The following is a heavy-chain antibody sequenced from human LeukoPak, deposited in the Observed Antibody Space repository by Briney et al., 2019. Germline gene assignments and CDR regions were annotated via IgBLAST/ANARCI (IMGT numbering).Heavy chain of an antibody. CDR1: GFTFSSYW. CDR2: IKQDGSEK. CDR3: ARDLGWYYYDSSGALFDY. J-gene: IGHJ4*02. D-gene: IGHD3-22*01. V-gene: IGHV3-7*01. Sequence: GSLRLSGAASGFTFSSYWMSWVRQAPGKGLEWVANIKQDGSEKYYVDSVKGRFTISRDNAKNSLYLQMNSLRAEDTAVYYCARDLGWYYYDSSGALFDYWGQGTLVTVSS.